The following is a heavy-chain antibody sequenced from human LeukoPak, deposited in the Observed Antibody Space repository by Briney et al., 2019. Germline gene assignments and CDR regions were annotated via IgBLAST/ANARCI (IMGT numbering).Heavy chain of an antibody. CDR3: ARGDTEVAATADF. CDR1: GYSFTSYW. D-gene: IGHD6-19*01. V-gene: IGHV5-51*01. J-gene: IGHJ4*02. CDR2: IYPGDSDT. Sequence: GESLKISCKGSGYSFTSYWIGWVRQMPGKGLEWMGIIYPGDSDTKYSPSFQGQVTISADKSISTAYLQWSSLRASDSAMYYCARGDTEVAATADFWGQGTLVTVSS.